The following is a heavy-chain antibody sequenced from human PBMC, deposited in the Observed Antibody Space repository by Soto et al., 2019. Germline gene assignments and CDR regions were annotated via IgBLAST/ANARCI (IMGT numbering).Heavy chain of an antibody. CDR3: PRRSDFWSGHYFLSYFDY. Sequence: QITLKESGPTLVKPTQTLTLTCTFSGFSLSTGAVGVGWIRQPPGKALEWLALIYWNAERHYNPSLERRLTITGDTSKNQVVLTMTNMDPADTATYYCPRRSDFWSGHYFLSYFDYWGQGTLVTVSS. CDR1: GFSLSTGAVG. D-gene: IGHD3-3*01. CDR2: IYWNAER. J-gene: IGHJ4*02. V-gene: IGHV2-5*01.